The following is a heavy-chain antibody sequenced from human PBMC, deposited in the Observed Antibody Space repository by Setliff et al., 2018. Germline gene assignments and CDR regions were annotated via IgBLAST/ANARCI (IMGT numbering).Heavy chain of an antibody. CDR1: GGAVSGDY. CDR3: ARGGTYRYFDY. Sequence: SETLSLTCSVSGGAVSGDYWTWIRQPPGKGLEYIGYINYSGSTNYNPSLKSRVTISGDTSKNQVSLRLSSVTAADTAVYYCARGGTYRYFDYWGQGAQVTVSS. D-gene: IGHD3-16*02. CDR2: INYSGST. V-gene: IGHV4-59*02. J-gene: IGHJ4*02.